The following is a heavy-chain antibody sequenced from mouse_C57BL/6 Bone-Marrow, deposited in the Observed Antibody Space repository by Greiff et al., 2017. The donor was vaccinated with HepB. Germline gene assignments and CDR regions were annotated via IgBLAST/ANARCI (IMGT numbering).Heavy chain of an antibody. CDR3: ASTVIVCLDF. CDR2: ISNGGSYT. J-gene: IGHJ1*03. V-gene: IGHV5-4*01. D-gene: IGHD1-1*01. CDR1: GFTFSSYY. Sequence: EVQLVESGGGLVKPGGSLKLSCAASGFTFSSYYMSWVRQTPEKRLEWVATISNGGSYTYYPDNVKGRFTISRDNAKNNLYLQMSHLKSEDTAMYYWASTVIVCLDFWGTGTTVTVSS.